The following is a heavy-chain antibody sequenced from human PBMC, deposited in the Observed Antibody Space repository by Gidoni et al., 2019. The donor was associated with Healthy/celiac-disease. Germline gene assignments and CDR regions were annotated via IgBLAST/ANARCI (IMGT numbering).Heavy chain of an antibody. Sequence: QLQLQESGPGLVKPSETLSLTCTVSGGSISSSSYYWGWIRQPPGKGLEWIGSIYYSGSTYYNPSLKSRVTISVDTSKNQFSLKLSSVTAADTAVYYCATTGYSYGFGYFDYWGQGTLVTVSS. J-gene: IGHJ4*02. V-gene: IGHV4-39*01. CDR3: ATTGYSYGFGYFDY. CDR1: GGSISSSSYY. D-gene: IGHD5-18*01. CDR2: IYYSGST.